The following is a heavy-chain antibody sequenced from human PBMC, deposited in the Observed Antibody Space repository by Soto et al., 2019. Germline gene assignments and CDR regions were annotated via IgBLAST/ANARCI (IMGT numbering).Heavy chain of an antibody. D-gene: IGHD3-10*01. J-gene: IGHJ5*02. CDR2: INHSGST. CDR1: EGNFRGYC. V-gene: IGHV4-34*01. CDR3: ARRSITMVRGVTPYNWFDP. Sequence: SETLRLRYTVVEGNFRGYCWSWIRQPPGKGLEWIGEINHSGSTNYNPSLKSRVTISVDTSKNQFSLKLSSVTAADTAVYYCARRSITMVRGVTPYNWFDPWGQGTLVTVSS.